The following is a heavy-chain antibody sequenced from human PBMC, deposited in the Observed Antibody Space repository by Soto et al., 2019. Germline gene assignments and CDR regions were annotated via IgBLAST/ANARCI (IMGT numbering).Heavy chain of an antibody. CDR2: INPNGGGT. D-gene: IGHD6-19*01. Sequence: ASVKVSCKASEYTFTGYYLHWVRQAPGQRLEWMGWINPNGGGTIYAQKFQGRLTMTRDASITTAYMELSRLSSDDTAFYYCATSSDWSPLLDYWGQGTLVTVSS. J-gene: IGHJ4*02. CDR1: EYTFTGYY. CDR3: ATSSDWSPLLDY. V-gene: IGHV1-2*02.